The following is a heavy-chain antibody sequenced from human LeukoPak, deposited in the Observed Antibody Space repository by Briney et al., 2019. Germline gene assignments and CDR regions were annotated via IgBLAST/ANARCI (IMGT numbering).Heavy chain of an antibody. CDR1: GFTFSSYS. V-gene: IGHV3-21*01. Sequence: GGSLRLSCAASGFTFSSYSMNWVRQAPGKGLEWVSSISSSSSYIYYADSVKGRFTISRDNAKNSLYLQMNSLRAEDTAVYYCARALNEDGYTIDYFDYWGQGTLVTVSS. CDR3: ARALNEDGYTIDYFDY. J-gene: IGHJ4*02. D-gene: IGHD5-24*01. CDR2: ISSSSSYI.